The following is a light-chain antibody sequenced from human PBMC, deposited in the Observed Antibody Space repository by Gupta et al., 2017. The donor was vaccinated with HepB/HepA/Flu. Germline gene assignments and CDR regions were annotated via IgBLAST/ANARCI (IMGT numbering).Light chain of an antibody. CDR3: QQFFNTLVS. J-gene: IGKJ4*01. V-gene: IGKV4-1*01. Sequence: DIVMTQSPDSLAVSLGERDTINCKSSQSLLFRSNNKNYLAWYQQKPGQPPKLLIYWASTRESGVPDRFSGSGSGTDFSLTISSLQAEDVAVYYCQQFFNTLVSFGGGTKVEIK. CDR1: QSLLFRSNNKNY. CDR2: WAS.